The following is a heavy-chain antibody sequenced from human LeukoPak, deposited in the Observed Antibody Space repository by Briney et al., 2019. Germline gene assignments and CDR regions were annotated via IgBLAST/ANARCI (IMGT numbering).Heavy chain of an antibody. Sequence: GGSLRLSCAASGFTFYNSGMGWVRQAPGKGLGWISAISDSGGLTYYADSVKGRFTISRDDSKNTLYLQMNSLKAEDTAVYYCAIEQWELKYWGQGTLVTVSS. CDR3: AIEQWELKY. CDR1: GFTFYNSG. V-gene: IGHV3-23*01. CDR2: ISDSGGLT. D-gene: IGHD1-26*01. J-gene: IGHJ4*02.